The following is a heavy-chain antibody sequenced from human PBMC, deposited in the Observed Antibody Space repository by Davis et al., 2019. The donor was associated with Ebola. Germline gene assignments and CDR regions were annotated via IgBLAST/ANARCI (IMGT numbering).Heavy chain of an antibody. CDR1: GGSMSNDNYY. CDR3: ARDDSSGYFFDY. Sequence: TLSLTCTVSGGSMSNDNYYWTWIRQRPGKGLEWIGYIYHSGTTYYNPSLKSRVTMSLDTSKNQFSLNLNSVTVADTAVYYCARDDSSGYFFDYWGQGTLVTVSS. J-gene: IGHJ4*02. V-gene: IGHV4-31*03. D-gene: IGHD3-22*01. CDR2: IYHSGTT.